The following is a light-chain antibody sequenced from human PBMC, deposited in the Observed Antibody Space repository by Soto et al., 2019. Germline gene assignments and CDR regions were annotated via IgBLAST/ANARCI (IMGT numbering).Light chain of an antibody. CDR1: QSVSSF. CDR2: GAP. CDR3: QHYKRVPWT. V-gene: IGKV1-5*01. Sequence: DIQMTQSPSTLSASVGDRVTITCRASQSVSSFLVCFQQKPGKAPKLLVFGAPNVEIEVPPRFSGSGSETEFTLTLSSRQPDDFATYCCQHYKRVPWTFGQGTKVDMK. J-gene: IGKJ1*01.